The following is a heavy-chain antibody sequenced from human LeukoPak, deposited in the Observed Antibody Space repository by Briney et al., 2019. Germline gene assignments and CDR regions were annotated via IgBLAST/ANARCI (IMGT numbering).Heavy chain of an antibody. CDR3: ARNQRRLDY. J-gene: IGHJ4*02. Sequence: GGSLRLSCAASGFTFSSYWMSWVRQAPGRGLEWVANIKQDGSEKYYVDSVKGRFTISRDNAKNSLYLQVNRLRDEDTDVYYCARNQRRLDYWGQGTLVTVSS. CDR1: GFTFSSYW. D-gene: IGHD1-14*01. CDR2: IKQDGSEK. V-gene: IGHV3-7*01.